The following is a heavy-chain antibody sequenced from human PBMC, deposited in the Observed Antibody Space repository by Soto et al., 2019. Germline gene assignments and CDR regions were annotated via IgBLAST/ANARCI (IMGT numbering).Heavy chain of an antibody. J-gene: IGHJ4*02. CDR1: DGSISSYY. D-gene: IGHD2-2*01. Sequence: SETLSLTCTVSDGSISSYYWSWIRQPPGKGLEWIGYIYYTGSINYSPSLKSRVTISIDTSKNQFSLKLRSVTAADTAVHYCARVYCRSSSCYDVFDYWGQGTPVTVSS. V-gene: IGHV4-59*08. CDR3: ARVYCRSSSCYDVFDY. CDR2: IYYTGSI.